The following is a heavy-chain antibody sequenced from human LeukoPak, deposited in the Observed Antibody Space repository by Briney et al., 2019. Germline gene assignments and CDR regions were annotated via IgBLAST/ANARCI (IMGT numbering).Heavy chain of an antibody. Sequence: SETLSLTCTVSGGSISSSSYYWGWIRQPPGKGLEWIGEINHSGTTHFNPSLKSRVTISVDTSKNQVSLRVSSLTAADTAIYYCARTPRRSWYNWFDTWGQGTPVIVSS. CDR1: GGSISSSSYY. V-gene: IGHV4-39*01. J-gene: IGHJ5*02. CDR3: ARTPRRSWYNWFDT. CDR2: INHSGTT. D-gene: IGHD2-15*01.